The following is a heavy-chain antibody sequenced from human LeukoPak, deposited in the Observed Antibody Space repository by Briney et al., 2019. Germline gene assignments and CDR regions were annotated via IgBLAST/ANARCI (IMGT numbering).Heavy chain of an antibody. CDR1: GFTFSSYR. D-gene: IGHD3-10*01. Sequence: PGGSLRLSCAASGFTFSSYRMHWVRHAPGKGLVWVSRINSDGSSTSYADSVKGRFTISRDNAKNTLYLQMNSLRAEDTAVYYCASLYGSGSYSNYYYYYGMDVWGKGTTVTVSS. V-gene: IGHV3-74*01. CDR2: INSDGSST. J-gene: IGHJ6*04. CDR3: ASLYGSGSYSNYYYYYGMDV.